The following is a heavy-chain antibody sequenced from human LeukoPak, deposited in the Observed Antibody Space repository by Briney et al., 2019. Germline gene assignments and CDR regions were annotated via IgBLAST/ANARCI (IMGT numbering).Heavy chain of an antibody. CDR3: ARVGGYSGYEPFDY. CDR2: IYSGGST. Sequence: SLRLSCAASGFTVSSNYMSWVRQAPGKGLEWVSVIYSGGSTYYADSVKGRFTISRDNSKNTLYLQMNSLRAEDTAVYYCARVGGYSGYEPFDYWGQGTLVTVSS. D-gene: IGHD5-12*01. J-gene: IGHJ4*02. V-gene: IGHV3-53*01. CDR1: GFTVSSNY.